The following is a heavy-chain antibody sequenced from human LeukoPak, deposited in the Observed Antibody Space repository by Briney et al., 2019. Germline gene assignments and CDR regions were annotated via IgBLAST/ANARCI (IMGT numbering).Heavy chain of an antibody. CDR3: AKCQLLWFGERVSCYFDY. V-gene: IGHV3-23*01. J-gene: IGHJ4*02. Sequence: PGGSLRLSCAASGFTFSSYAMSWVRQAPGKGLEWVSAISGSGGSTYYADSVKGRFTISRDNSENTLYLQMNSLRAEDTAVYYCAKCQLLWFGERVSCYFDYWGQGTLVTVSS. D-gene: IGHD3-10*01. CDR1: GFTFSSYA. CDR2: ISGSGGST.